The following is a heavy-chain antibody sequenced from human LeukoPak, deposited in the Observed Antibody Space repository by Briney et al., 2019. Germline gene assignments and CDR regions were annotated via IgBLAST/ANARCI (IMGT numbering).Heavy chain of an antibody. J-gene: IGHJ4*02. CDR2: VNPNSGGT. Sequence: ASVKVSCKASGYTFTGYYMHWVRQAPGQGLEWMGWVNPNSGGTNYAQKFQGRVTVTRDTSISTAYMELSRLRSDDTAVYYCARVSDYYDSSGNYGYWGQGTLVTVSS. CDR1: GYTFTGYY. D-gene: IGHD3-22*01. V-gene: IGHV1-2*02. CDR3: ARVSDYYDSSGNYGY.